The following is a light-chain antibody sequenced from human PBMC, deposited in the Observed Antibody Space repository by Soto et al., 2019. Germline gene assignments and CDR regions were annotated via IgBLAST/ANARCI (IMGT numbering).Light chain of an antibody. V-gene: IGKV1-5*03. CDR1: QTISSW. J-gene: IGKJ1*01. CDR2: KAS. CDR3: QHYISFPGT. Sequence: DIQMTQSPSTLSGSVGDRVTITCRASQTISSWLAWYQQKPGKAPKLLIYKASTLKSGVPSRFSGSGAGTEFTLTIIRLQPDDVATDYCQHYISFPGTFGQGTKVDIK.